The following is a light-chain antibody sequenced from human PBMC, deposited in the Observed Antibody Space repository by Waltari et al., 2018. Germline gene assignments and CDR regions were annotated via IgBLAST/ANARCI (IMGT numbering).Light chain of an antibody. CDR3: QQSYSTPRT. J-gene: IGKJ1*01. Sequence: EKVMTQSPDTLSVSPGERATLSCRASQTVNTELAWYQQRPGQAPRLLIYGASTRSTGVPARFSGSGSGTDFTLTISSLQPEDFATYYCQQSYSTPRTFGQGTKVEIK. CDR1: QTVNTE. CDR2: GAS. V-gene: IGKV3-15*01.